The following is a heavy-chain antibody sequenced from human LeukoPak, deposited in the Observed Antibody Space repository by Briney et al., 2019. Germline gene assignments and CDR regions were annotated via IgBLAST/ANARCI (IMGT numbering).Heavy chain of an antibody. CDR2: FDRGSLDT. CDR3: GRGMGMVGATNGPAIDI. D-gene: IGHD1-26*01. Sequence: PGGSLRLSCAASGFTLSDYPMTWVRQAPGKGLQWVSLFDRGSLDTYYADSVRGRFTISRDNSKDTLYLQMNSLRADDTSIFYCGRGMGMVGATNGPAIDIWGQGTMVTVSS. V-gene: IGHV3-23*01. J-gene: IGHJ3*02. CDR1: GFTLSDYP.